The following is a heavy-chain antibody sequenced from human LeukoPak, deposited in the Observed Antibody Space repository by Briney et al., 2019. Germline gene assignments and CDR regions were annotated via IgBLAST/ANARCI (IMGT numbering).Heavy chain of an antibody. J-gene: IGHJ5*02. CDR1: GFTFSHYA. CDR3: AKEGAEYNLNA. CDR2: ISGSGGST. Sequence: GGSLRLSCAASGFTFSHYAMNWVRQAPGKGLEWVSGISGSGGSTFYADSVKGRFTISRDNSKNTLYLQVTSLGADDTAVFYCAKEGAEYNLNAWGQGTLVTVSS. D-gene: IGHD1-1*01. V-gene: IGHV3-23*01.